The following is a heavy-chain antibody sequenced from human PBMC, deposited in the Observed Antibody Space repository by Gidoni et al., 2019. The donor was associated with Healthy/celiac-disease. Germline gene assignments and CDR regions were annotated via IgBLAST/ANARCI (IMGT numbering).Heavy chain of an antibody. J-gene: IGHJ4*02. Sequence: EVQLLESGGGWVQPGGSLRISCPASGFHVSSYAMSWLRQAPGKGLGWVSAISGGGVSTYYADSVKGRVTISSDNSNNTLYLQMTSLRAEDTAVYYCAKEHPKQWLVFDYWGQGTLVTVSS. V-gene: IGHV3-23*01. CDR2: ISGGGVST. CDR3: AKEHPKQWLVFDY. D-gene: IGHD6-19*01. CDR1: GFHVSSYA.